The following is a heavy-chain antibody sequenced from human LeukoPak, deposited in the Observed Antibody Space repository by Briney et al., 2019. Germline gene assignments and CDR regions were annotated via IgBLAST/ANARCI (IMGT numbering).Heavy chain of an antibody. V-gene: IGHV1-2*02. J-gene: IGHJ6*02. D-gene: IGHD6-6*01. Sequence: ASVKVSCKASGYTFTGYYMHWVRQAPGQGLEWMGWINPNSGGTNYAQKFQGRVTMTRDTSISTAYMELSRLRSDDTAVYYCARPRRASDYYYGMDVWGQGTTVTVSS. CDR2: INPNSGGT. CDR3: ARPRRASDYYYGMDV. CDR1: GYTFTGYY.